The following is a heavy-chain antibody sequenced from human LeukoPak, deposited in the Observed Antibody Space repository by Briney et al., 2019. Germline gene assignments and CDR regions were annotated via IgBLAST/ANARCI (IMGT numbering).Heavy chain of an antibody. CDR1: GFTFSSYD. J-gene: IGHJ3*02. CDR3: ARILSSSHAFDI. CDR2: ISSNSRNT. Sequence: GGSLRLSCAASGFTFSSYDMNWVRQAPGTGLEWVASISSNSRNTHYADSLKGRFTISRDNAKNSLYLQMNSLRAEDTAVYYCARILSSSHAFDIWGQGTMVTVSS. D-gene: IGHD6-13*01. V-gene: IGHV3-21*01.